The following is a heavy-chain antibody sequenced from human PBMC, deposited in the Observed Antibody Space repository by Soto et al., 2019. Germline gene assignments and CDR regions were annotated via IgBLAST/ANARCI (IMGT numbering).Heavy chain of an antibody. CDR2: INPSSDFT. D-gene: IGHD3-10*01. V-gene: IGHV1-46*01. CDR3: ARAGGGPLPWFGEFTGFDY. CDR1: GYTFTSYY. J-gene: IGHJ4*02. Sequence: ASVKVSCKASGYTFTSYYIHWVRQAPGQGLEWLATINPSSDFTSYAQEFQGRVTLTKDTPTSTVFMELSGLISEDTAVYYCARAGGGPLPWFGEFTGFDYWGQGTLVTVSS.